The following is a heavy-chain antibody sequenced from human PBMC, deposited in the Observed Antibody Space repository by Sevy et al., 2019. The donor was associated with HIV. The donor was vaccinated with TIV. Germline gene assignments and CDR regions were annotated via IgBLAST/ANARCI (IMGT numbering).Heavy chain of an antibody. CDR1: GYAFISNN. J-gene: IGHJ4*02. V-gene: IGHV1-2*02. CDR2: INPNGGGT. D-gene: IGHD3-10*01. Sequence: ASVKVSCKTSGYAFISNNMHWVRQAPGQGLEWMGWINPNGGGTNIGQKFHGRVTMSRDTSITTAYMELIRLRSNDTGVYYCARSVYGSGTYINDYWGQGTLVTVSS. CDR3: ARSVYGSGTYINDY.